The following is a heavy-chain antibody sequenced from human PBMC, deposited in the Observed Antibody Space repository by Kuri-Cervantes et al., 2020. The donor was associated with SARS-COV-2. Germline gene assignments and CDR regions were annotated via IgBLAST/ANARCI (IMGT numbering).Heavy chain of an antibody. J-gene: IGHJ4*02. CDR2: MSGSGAST. D-gene: IGHD2-15*01. V-gene: IGHV3-23*01. CDR3: VKVENVRYYRH. CDR1: GFTFNSYA. Sequence: GGSLRLSCAASGFTFNSYALSWVRQAPGKGLEWVSAMSGSGASTYYAVSVKGRFTVSRDNPKNMFYLQMNSLRADDTAVYYCVKVENVRYYRHWGQGALVTVSS.